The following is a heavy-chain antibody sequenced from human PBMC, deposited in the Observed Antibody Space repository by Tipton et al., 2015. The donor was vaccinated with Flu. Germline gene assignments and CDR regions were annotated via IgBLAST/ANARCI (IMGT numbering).Heavy chain of an antibody. CDR3: ARRRTDWAAYDY. CDR2: IIPIFGPP. CDR1: GDSFGNYG. D-gene: IGHD3-9*01. V-gene: IGHV1-69*06. Sequence: QLVQSGPEVQKPGSSVKVSCKASGDSFGNYGFSWVRQAPGQGLEWMGIIIPIFGPPNYAQKFQDRVTITADIFTNAVYMEVRSLTSDDTAVYFCARRRTDWAAYDYWGQGTLVTVSS. J-gene: IGHJ4*02.